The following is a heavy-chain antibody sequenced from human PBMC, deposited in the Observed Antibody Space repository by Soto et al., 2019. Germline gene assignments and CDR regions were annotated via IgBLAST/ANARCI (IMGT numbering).Heavy chain of an antibody. V-gene: IGHV1-69*13. CDR3: ARDHYYDSSGYYFFDY. Sequence: ASVKVSCKASGGTFSSYAISWVRQAPGQGLEWMGGIIPIFGTANYAQKFQGRVTITADESTSTAYMELSSLRSEDTAVYYCARDHYYDSSGYYFFDYWGQGTLVTVST. J-gene: IGHJ4*02. D-gene: IGHD3-22*01. CDR2: IIPIFGTA. CDR1: GGTFSSYA.